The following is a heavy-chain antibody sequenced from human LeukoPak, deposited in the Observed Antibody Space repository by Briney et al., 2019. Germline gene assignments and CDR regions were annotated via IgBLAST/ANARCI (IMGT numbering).Heavy chain of an antibody. J-gene: IGHJ4*02. V-gene: IGHV4-59*08. CDR1: GGSISTYY. CDR3: ARLQGRGDNYLDF. Sequence: SETLSLTCTVSGGSISTYYWSWLRQPPGKGLEWIGYFSYSGSTNYNPSLKTLKSRVTMSVDTSKNQFSLKVSSVTAADTAVYYCARLQGRGDNYLDFWGQGALVTVSS. D-gene: IGHD7-27*01. CDR2: FSYSGST.